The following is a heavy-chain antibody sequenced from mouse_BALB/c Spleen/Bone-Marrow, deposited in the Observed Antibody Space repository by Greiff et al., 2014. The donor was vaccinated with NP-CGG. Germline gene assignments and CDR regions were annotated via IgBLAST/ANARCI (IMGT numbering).Heavy chain of an antibody. CDR2: INPSNGRT. CDR3: ARKGADYEDY. CDR1: GYTFTSYW. Sequence: VQLQKSGAELVKPGASVKLSCKASGYTFTSYWMHWVKQRPGQGLEWIGEINPSNGRTNYNEKFKTKATLTVDKSSNTAYMQLSRLTSEDYAVYYCARKGADYEDYWGQGTTLTVSS. D-gene: IGHD2-4*01. J-gene: IGHJ2*01. V-gene: IGHV1S81*02.